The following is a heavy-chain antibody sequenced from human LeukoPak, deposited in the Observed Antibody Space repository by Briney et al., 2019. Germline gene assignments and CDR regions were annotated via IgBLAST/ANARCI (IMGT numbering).Heavy chain of an antibody. CDR2: ISSSSSTI. J-gene: IGHJ4*02. V-gene: IGHV3-48*02. Sequence: GGSLRLSCAASGFTFGSYSINWVRQAPGKGLEWVSYISSSSSTIYYADSVKGRFTISRDNAKNSLYLQMNSLRDEDTAVYYCARILWATGTTSLVYYSGQGTLVTVSS. CDR1: GFTFGSYS. D-gene: IGHD1-1*01. CDR3: ARILWATGTTSLVYY.